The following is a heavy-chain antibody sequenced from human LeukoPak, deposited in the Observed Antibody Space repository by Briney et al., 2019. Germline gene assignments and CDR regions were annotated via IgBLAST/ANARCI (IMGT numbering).Heavy chain of an antibody. J-gene: IGHJ6*02. CDR3: ARGSGVVVPAASYYGMDV. CDR1: GYTFTGYY. V-gene: IGHV1-2*02. D-gene: IGHD2-2*01. Sequence: ASVKVSCKASGYTFTGYYMHWVRQAPGQGLEWMGWINPNSGGTNYAQKFQGRDTMTRDTSISTAYMELSRLRSDDTAVYYCARGSGVVVPAASYYGMDVWGQGTTVTVSS. CDR2: INPNSGGT.